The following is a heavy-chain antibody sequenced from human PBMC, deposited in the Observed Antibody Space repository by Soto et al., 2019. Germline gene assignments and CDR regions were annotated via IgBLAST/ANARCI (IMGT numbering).Heavy chain of an antibody. J-gene: IGHJ6*02. CDR1: GGTFSSYA. CDR2: IIPIFGTA. CDR3: ARDVATITIFGGVYYYYGMDV. Sequence: VKVSCKASGGTFSSYAISWVRQAPGQGLEWMGGIIPIFGTANYAQKFQGRVTITADKSTSTAYMELSSLRSEDTAVYYCARDVATITIFGGVYYYYGMDVWGQGTTVTVSS. V-gene: IGHV1-69*06. D-gene: IGHD3-3*01.